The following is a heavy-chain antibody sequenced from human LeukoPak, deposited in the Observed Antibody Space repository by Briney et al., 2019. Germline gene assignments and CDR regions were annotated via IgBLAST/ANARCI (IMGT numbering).Heavy chain of an antibody. J-gene: IGHJ6*02. CDR1: GGSISIYY. V-gene: IGHV4-59*08. CDR2: IYYSGST. CDR3: ARHVGSSNYYYYGMDV. Sequence: SETLSLTCTVSGGSISIYYWSWIRQPPGKGLEWIGYIYYSGSTNYNPSLKSRVTISVDTSKNQFSLKLSSVTAADTAVYYCARHVGSSNYYYYGMDVWGQGTTVTVSS. D-gene: IGHD6-6*01.